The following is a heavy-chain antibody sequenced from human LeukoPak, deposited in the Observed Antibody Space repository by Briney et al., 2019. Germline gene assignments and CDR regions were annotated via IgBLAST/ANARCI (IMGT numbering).Heavy chain of an antibody. CDR3: AKDIHPGLDSGASCCFDY. V-gene: IGHV1-18*01. CDR1: GGTFSSYA. D-gene: IGHD3-22*01. Sequence: ASVKVSCKASGGTFSSYAISWVRQAPGQGLEWMGWISPSNGNTHYAQKVQGRVTMTTETSTSTAYMELRSLRSDDTAVYYCAKDIHPGLDSGASCCFDYWGQGTPVTVSS. J-gene: IGHJ4*02. CDR2: ISPSNGNT.